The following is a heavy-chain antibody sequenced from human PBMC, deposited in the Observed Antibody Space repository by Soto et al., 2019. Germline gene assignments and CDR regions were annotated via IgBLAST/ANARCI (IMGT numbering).Heavy chain of an antibody. Sequence: GGSLRLSCAASGFTFSSYGMHWVRQAPGKGLEWVAVISYDGSNKYYADSVKGRFTISRDNSKNTLYLQMNSLRAEDTAVYYCAKEHTGSYYYYYGMDVWGQGTTVTVSS. D-gene: IGHD3-10*01. CDR3: AKEHTGSYYYYYGMDV. J-gene: IGHJ6*02. V-gene: IGHV3-30*18. CDR1: GFTFSSYG. CDR2: ISYDGSNK.